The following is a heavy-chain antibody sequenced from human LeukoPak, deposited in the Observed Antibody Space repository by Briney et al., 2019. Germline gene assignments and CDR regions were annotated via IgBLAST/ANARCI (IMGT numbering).Heavy chain of an antibody. V-gene: IGHV3-23*01. CDR3: AKDFNPIAVAGLFDY. J-gene: IGHJ4*02. D-gene: IGHD6-19*01. CDR1: GFTFSSYA. CDR2: ISGSGGST. Sequence: PGGSLRLSCAASGFTFSSYAMSWVRQAPGKGLEWVSAISGSGGSTYYADSVKGRFTIPRDNSQNTLYLQMNSLRAEDTAVYYCAKDFNPIAVAGLFDYWGQGTLVTVSS.